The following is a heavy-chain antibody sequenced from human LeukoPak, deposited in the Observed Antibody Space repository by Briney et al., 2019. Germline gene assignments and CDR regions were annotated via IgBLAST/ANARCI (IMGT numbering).Heavy chain of an antibody. CDR2: INGDSSTR. V-gene: IGHV3-48*04. Sequence: GGSLRLSCAASGFTFSDHIINWVRQAPGKGLEWISYINGDSSTRYYADSVKGRFTISRDNAKNSLDLQMNSLRAEDTAIYYCAREFCDTINCPKRWLDAWGQGTLVTVSS. D-gene: IGHD1-1*01. CDR3: AREFCDTINCPKRWLDA. J-gene: IGHJ5*02. CDR1: GFTFSDHI.